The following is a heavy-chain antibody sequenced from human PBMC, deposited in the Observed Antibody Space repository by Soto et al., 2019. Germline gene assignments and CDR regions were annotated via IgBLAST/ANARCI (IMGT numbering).Heavy chain of an antibody. CDR3: AKGTVVVTTILGFDY. CDR1: GFTFSSYA. CDR2: ISGSGSTT. V-gene: IGHV3-23*01. J-gene: IGHJ4*02. Sequence: EVLLLESGGGLVQRGGSLRLSCAASGFTFSSYAMSWVRQAPGKRLEWVSSISGSGSTTYHADSVKGRFTISRDNSKNTMYLPMNSLRAEVTAVYYCAKGTVVVTTILGFDYWGQGSLVTVSS. D-gene: IGHD2-21*02.